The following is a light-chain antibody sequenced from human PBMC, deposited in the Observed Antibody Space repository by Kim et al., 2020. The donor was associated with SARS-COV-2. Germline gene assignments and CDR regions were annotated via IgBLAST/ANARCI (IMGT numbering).Light chain of an antibody. V-gene: IGKV3-20*01. Sequence: SPADTATPSCRASPSVSSSYLAWYQQKPGQAPRLLIYGASSRATGIPDRFSGSGSGTAFTLTISRLEPEDFAVYYCQQYGSSPPYTFGQGTKLEI. J-gene: IGKJ2*01. CDR1: PSVSSSY. CDR3: QQYGSSPPYT. CDR2: GAS.